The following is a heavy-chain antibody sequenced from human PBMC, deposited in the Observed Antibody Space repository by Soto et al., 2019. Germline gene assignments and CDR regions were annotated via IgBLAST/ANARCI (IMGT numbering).Heavy chain of an antibody. CDR3: ARGRPAATDAFDI. V-gene: IGHV4-59*08. Sequence: QVQLQESDPGLVTPSETLSPTCTVSGGSISSYYWSWIRQPPGKGLEWIGYINYSGSTNYNPSLKSRVTISVDTSKNQYPLKLSPVGAADTAVYYWARGRPAATDAFDIWGQGTMVTVAS. CDR2: INYSGST. D-gene: IGHD2-2*01. CDR1: GGSISSYY. J-gene: IGHJ3*02.